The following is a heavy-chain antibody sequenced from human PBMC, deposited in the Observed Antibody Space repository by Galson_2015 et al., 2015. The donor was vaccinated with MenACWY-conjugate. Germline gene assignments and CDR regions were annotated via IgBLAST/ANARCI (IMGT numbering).Heavy chain of an antibody. D-gene: IGHD6-19*01. CDR3: ARGVEQWLVRPSTHFDI. V-gene: IGHV3-20*01. Sequence: LRLSCAGSGFTFDDHGMYWVRPAPGKGLEWVSSINWNGDRTGYADSVKGRFTISRDNAKNSLYLQMNNLRAEDTAFYHCARGVEQWLVRPSTHFDIWGQGTLLTVSS. CDR1: GFTFDDHG. J-gene: IGHJ3*02. CDR2: INWNGDRT.